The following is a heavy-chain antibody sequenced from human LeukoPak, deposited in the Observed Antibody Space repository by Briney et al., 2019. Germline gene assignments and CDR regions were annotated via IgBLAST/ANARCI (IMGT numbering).Heavy chain of an antibody. CDR3: ARTAGEWLEDYYYMDV. D-gene: IGHD3-3*01. CDR2: IYYSGST. Sequence: SETLSLTCTVSGGSISSGGYYWSWIRQHPGKGLEWTGYIYYSGSTYYNPSLKSRVTISVDTSKNQFSLKLSSVTAADTAVYYCARTAGEWLEDYYYMDVWGKGTTVTVSS. V-gene: IGHV4-31*03. CDR1: GGSISSGGYY. J-gene: IGHJ6*03.